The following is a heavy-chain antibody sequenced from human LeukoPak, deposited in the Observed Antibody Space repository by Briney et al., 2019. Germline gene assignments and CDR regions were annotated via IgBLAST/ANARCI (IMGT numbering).Heavy chain of an antibody. V-gene: IGHV4-34*01. CDR1: GGSFNGYY. Sequence: SETLSLTCAVSGGSFNGYYWNWIRQSPGKGLEWIGEINHSGITNYNPSLKSRVTISEDTSKNQCSLKLSSVTAADTAVCYCARDQTGEGYWGQGTLVTVSS. J-gene: IGHJ4*02. CDR2: INHSGIT. D-gene: IGHD7-27*01. CDR3: ARDQTGEGY.